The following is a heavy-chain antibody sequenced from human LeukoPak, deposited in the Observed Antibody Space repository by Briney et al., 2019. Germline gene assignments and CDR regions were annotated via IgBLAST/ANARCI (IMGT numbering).Heavy chain of an antibody. Sequence: PSETLSLTCTVSGGSISSYYWSWIRQPAVKGLEWIGRIYTSGSTNYNPSLKSRVTMSVDTSKNQFSLKLSSVTAADTAVYYCARNSGSYFREYFQHWGQGTLVTVSS. CDR2: IYTSGST. V-gene: IGHV4-4*07. J-gene: IGHJ1*01. D-gene: IGHD1-26*01. CDR1: GGSISSYY. CDR3: ARNSGSYFREYFQH.